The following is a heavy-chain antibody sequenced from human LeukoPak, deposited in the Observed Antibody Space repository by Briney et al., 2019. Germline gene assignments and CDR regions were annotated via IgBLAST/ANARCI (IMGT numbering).Heavy chain of an antibody. CDR1: GYTFTSYG. V-gene: IGHV1-18*01. Sequence: ASVKVSCKASGYTFTSYGISWVRQAPGQGLEWMGWINVDKGNTKYSQKFQGRVTITRDTSANTAYMEVRSLRSEDTAMYYCARGEVITMIRGVIGSNWLDLWGQGTLVTVSS. CDR2: INVDKGNT. J-gene: IGHJ5*02. D-gene: IGHD3-10*01. CDR3: ARGEVITMIRGVIGSNWLDL.